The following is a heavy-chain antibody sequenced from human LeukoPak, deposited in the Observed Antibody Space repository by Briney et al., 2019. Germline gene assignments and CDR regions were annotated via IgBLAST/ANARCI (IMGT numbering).Heavy chain of an antibody. Sequence: SETLSLTCSVSGGSIRSTTYYWGWIRQPPGKGLEWIGSIYYSGNTYYSPSLMSRVTISVDTSKNQFSLNLSSVTAADTAVYYCARQGSGFAPKYYYYMDVWGKGTTVTVSS. V-gene: IGHV4-39*07. CDR3: ARQGSGFAPKYYYYMDV. J-gene: IGHJ6*03. CDR1: GGSIRSTTYY. D-gene: IGHD3-10*01. CDR2: IYYSGNT.